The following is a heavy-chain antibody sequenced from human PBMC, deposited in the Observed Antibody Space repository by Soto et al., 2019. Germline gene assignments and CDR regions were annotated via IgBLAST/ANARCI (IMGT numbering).Heavy chain of an antibody. Sequence: PGGSLRLSCAASGFNFSSYAMSWVRQAPGKGLEWVSAISGSGGSTYYADSVKGRLTISRDNSKNTLYLQMNSLRAEDTAVYYCAKGMRYCSGGSCYSPFDYWGQGTLVTVSS. CDR1: GFNFSSYA. J-gene: IGHJ4*02. V-gene: IGHV3-23*01. D-gene: IGHD2-15*01. CDR2: ISGSGGST. CDR3: AKGMRYCSGGSCYSPFDY.